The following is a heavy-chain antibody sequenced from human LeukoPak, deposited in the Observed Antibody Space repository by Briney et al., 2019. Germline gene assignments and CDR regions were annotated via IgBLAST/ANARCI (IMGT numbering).Heavy chain of an antibody. CDR1: GYTFTSYA. Sequence: ASVKVSCKASGYTFTSYAVNWVRQAPGQGLEWMGWIDTNTGHPTYAQGFTGRFVFSLDTSVSTAYLQISSLKAEDTAIYYCARANSEYYDSSGYYYRYWYFDLWGRGTLVTVSS. CDR3: ARANSEYYDSSGYYYRYWYFDL. CDR2: IDTNTGHP. V-gene: IGHV7-4-1*02. D-gene: IGHD3-22*01. J-gene: IGHJ2*01.